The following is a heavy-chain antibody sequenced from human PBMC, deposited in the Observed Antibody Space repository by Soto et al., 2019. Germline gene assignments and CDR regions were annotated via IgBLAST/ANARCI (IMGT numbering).Heavy chain of an antibody. CDR1: GGSVSSNSEY. CDR3: ATIRGYSGWFEP. D-gene: IGHD5-18*01. J-gene: IGHJ5*02. V-gene: IGHV4-61*01. Sequence: QVQLQESGPGLVKASETLSLTCTVSGGSVSSNSEYWTWLRQPPGKGLEWIGYFFSSGSTNYNPSLKSRVSISVDTSKNQFSLRLSSVTPADTAVYYCATIRGYSGWFEPWGQGIPVTVSS. CDR2: FFSSGST.